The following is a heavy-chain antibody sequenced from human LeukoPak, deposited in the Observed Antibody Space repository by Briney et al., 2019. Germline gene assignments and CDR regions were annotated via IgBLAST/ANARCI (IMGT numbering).Heavy chain of an antibody. D-gene: IGHD3-22*01. CDR1: GGSISSGDYY. V-gene: IGHV4-30-4*01. CDR2: IYYSGST. Sequence: LSETLSLTCTVSGGSISSGDYYWSWIRQPPGKGLEWIGYIYYSGSTYYNPSLKSRVTISVDTSKNQFSLKLSSVTAADTAVYYCASSLPYYDSSGYTYWGQGTLSPSPQ. CDR3: ASSLPYYDSSGYTY. J-gene: IGHJ4*02.